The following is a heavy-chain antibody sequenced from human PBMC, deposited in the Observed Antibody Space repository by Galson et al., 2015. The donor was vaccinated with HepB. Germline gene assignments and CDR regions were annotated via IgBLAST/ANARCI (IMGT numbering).Heavy chain of an antibody. D-gene: IGHD3-10*01. J-gene: IGHJ5*02. CDR3: ARHDGSGSYLNLAH. CDR1: GYIFTNYW. V-gene: IGHV5-51*01. Sequence: QSGAEVKKPGDSLKISCQTSGYIFTNYWIGWVRQMPGKGLEWMGIIYPVDSDTRYSPSFRSQVTISVDTSISTAYLQWTSLKASDAAIYYCARHDGSGSYLNLAHWGQGTLVTVSS. CDR2: IYPVDSDT.